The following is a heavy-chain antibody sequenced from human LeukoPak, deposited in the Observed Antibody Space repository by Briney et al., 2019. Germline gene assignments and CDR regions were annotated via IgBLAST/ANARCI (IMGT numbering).Heavy chain of an antibody. CDR2: IYPGDSDT. CDR3: ARHISSGWYSDY. J-gene: IGHJ4*02. CDR1: GSLFTSYW. Sequence: LGGSLEISCQGSGSLFTSYWIGWVRQLPGKGLEWMGIIYPGDSDTRYSPSFQGQVTISADKSISTAYLQWSSLKASDTAMYYCARHISSGWYSDYWGQGTLVTVSS. D-gene: IGHD6-19*01. V-gene: IGHV5-51*01.